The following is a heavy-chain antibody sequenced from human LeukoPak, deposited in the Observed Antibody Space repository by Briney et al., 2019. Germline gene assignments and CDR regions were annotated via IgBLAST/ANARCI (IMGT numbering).Heavy chain of an antibody. CDR2: IIPSFGTA. J-gene: IGHJ5*02. CDR1: GGTFSSYA. Sequence: SVKVSCKASGGTFSSYAISWVRQAPGQGLKWIGGIIPSFGTANYAQKFQGRVTITADESTSTAYMDLSSLRSEDTAVYYCARGGRRGAVDTAMVTPWGQGTLVTVSS. V-gene: IGHV1-69*13. D-gene: IGHD5-18*01. CDR3: ARGGRRGAVDTAMVTP.